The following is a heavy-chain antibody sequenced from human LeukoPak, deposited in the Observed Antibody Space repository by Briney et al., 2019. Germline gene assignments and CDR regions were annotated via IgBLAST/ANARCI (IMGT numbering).Heavy chain of an antibody. D-gene: IGHD6-13*01. Sequence: SETLSLTSAVYGGSFSGYYWSWIRQPPGKGLEWIGEINHSGSTNYNPSLKSRVTISVDTSKNQFSLKLSSVAAADTAVYYCARKSPPAESNIAAAGMSAHDYWGQGTLVTVSS. V-gene: IGHV4-34*01. CDR3: ARKSPPAESNIAAAGMSAHDY. J-gene: IGHJ4*02. CDR1: GGSFSGYY. CDR2: INHSGST.